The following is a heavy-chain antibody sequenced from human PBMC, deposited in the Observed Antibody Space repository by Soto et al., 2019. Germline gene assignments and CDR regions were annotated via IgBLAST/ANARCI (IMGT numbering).Heavy chain of an antibody. V-gene: IGHV1-69*06. D-gene: IGHD3-16*02. CDR3: ARGRYDYVWGSYRQSFDY. CDR2: IIPIFGTA. J-gene: IGHJ4*02. Sequence: QVQLVQSGAEVKKPGSSVKVSCKASGGTFSSYAISWVRQAPGQGLEWMGGIIPIFGTANYAQKFQGRVTITADKSTSTAYMELSSLRSEDTAVYDCARGRYDYVWGSYRQSFDYWGQGTLVTVSS. CDR1: GGTFSSYA.